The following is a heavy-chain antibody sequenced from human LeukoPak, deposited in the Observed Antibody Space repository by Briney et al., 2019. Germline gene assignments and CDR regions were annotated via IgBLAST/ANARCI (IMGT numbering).Heavy chain of an antibody. CDR3: ARQSGYRYNYLDY. D-gene: IGHD5-18*01. Sequence: PSETLSLTCTVSGGSISSYYWSWIRQPPGKGLEWIGNISYSGSTYYNPSLKSRVTISVDTSKNQFSLKLSSVTAADTAVYYCARQSGYRYNYLDYWGQGTLVTVSS. J-gene: IGHJ4*02. V-gene: IGHV4-59*04. CDR1: GGSISSYY. CDR2: ISYSGST.